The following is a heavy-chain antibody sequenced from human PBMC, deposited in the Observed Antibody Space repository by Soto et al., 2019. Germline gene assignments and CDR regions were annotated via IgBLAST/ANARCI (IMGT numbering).Heavy chain of an antibody. CDR2: ISGSGTTA. V-gene: IGHV3-23*01. CDR3: AKTTDGWFSAFEI. CDR1: GFVFSSYA. J-gene: IGHJ3*02. D-gene: IGHD6-19*01. Sequence: EVQLLESGGGLVQPGGSLRLSCAASGFVFSSYAMSWVRQAPGKGLEWVSAISGSGTTAYYADSVKGRFIFSRDNPKHTMYLPLNSLRAEDTVVYFCAKTTDGWFSAFEIWGQGTVVTVSS.